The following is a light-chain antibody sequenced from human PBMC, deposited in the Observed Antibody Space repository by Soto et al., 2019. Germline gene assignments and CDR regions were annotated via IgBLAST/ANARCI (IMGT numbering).Light chain of an antibody. J-gene: IGKJ4*01. CDR1: QSVSTN. V-gene: IGKV3-15*01. CDR2: GAS. CDR3: QQYNEWPLT. Sequence: ETVMTQSPATLSVSPGERATLSCGASQSVSTNLAWYQQKPGQVPRLLIYGASTRASDIPARFSGSGSGTEFTLTISSLQSEYFAVYYCQQYNEWPLTFGGGTKVEIE.